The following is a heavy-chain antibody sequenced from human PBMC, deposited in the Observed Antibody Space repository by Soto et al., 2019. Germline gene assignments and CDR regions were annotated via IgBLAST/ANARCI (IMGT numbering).Heavy chain of an antibody. CDR3: AKDRLSGSYHRYFDY. D-gene: IGHD1-26*01. J-gene: IGHJ4*02. CDR1: GFSFRIYA. Sequence: PGGSLRLSCVVSGFSFRIYAMSWVRQAPGKGLEWVTGISGRDESTYYADSVKGRFTISRDNSKNTLYLQMSSLRAEGTAVYYCAKDRLSGSYHRYFDYWGQGTLVTVSS. V-gene: IGHV3-23*01. CDR2: ISGRDEST.